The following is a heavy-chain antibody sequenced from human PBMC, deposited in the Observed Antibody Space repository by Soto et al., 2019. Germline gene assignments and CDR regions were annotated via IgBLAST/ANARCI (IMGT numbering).Heavy chain of an antibody. V-gene: IGHV3-66*04. CDR3: AGHSHKDY. CDR1: GFSVSSNY. Sequence: EVQLVESGGGLVQPGGSVRLSCEASGFSVSSNYVSWVRQAPGKGLGWVSVVYSVGRTYYADSVKGRFTSSRDSSKNTLYLQMSSLRAEDTAVYYCAGHSHKDYWGQGALVTVSS. CDR2: VYSVGRT. J-gene: IGHJ4*02.